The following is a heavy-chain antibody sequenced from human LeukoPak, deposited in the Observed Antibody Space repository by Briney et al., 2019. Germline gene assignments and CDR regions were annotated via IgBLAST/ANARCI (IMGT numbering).Heavy chain of an antibody. D-gene: IGHD3-22*01. Sequence: PSETLSLTCAVSGGSISSGGYSWSWIRQPPGKGLEWIGYIYHSGSTYYNPSLKSRVTISVDRSKNQFSLKLSSVTAADTAVYYCATDLTMIGYWGQGTLVTVSS. J-gene: IGHJ4*02. CDR1: GGSISSGGYS. V-gene: IGHV4-30-2*01. CDR3: ATDLTMIGY. CDR2: IYHSGST.